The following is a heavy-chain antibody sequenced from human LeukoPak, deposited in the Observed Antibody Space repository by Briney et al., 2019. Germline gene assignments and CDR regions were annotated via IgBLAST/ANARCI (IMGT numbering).Heavy chain of an antibody. CDR1: DYSITTDYF. CDR3: ARYASGSYYRGIDY. V-gene: IGHV4-38-2*02. J-gene: IGHJ4*02. Sequence: SETLSLTCIVSDYSITTDYFWSWIRQSPGKGLEWIGSINNSGSTYYNPSLKSRVTISVDTSKNQFSLKLSSVTAADTAVYYCARYASGSYYRGIDYWGQGTLVTVSS. D-gene: IGHD1-26*01. CDR2: INNSGST.